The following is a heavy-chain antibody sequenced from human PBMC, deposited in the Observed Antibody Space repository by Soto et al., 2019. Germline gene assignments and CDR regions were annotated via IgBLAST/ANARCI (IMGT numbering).Heavy chain of an antibody. D-gene: IGHD2-15*01. CDR3: ARELTRPGWPFES. CDR2: IKSDGSGT. J-gene: IGHJ4*02. CDR1: GFTFTSHW. Sequence: EVQLVESGGDLVQPGGSRRLSCAASGFTFTSHWMNWVRQAPGKGLVWVSRIKSDGSGTIYAGSVKGRFTISRDNAKNTLYLQMNSLRGDDAAVYFCARELTRPGWPFESWCQGTLVTVSS. V-gene: IGHV3-74*01.